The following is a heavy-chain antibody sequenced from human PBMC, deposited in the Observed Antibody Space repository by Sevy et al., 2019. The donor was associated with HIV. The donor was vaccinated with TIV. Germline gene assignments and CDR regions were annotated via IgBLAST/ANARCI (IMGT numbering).Heavy chain of an antibody. J-gene: IGHJ4*02. CDR3: ASGAYYYASRTENFDY. V-gene: IGHV3-33*01. Sequence: GGSLRLSCAASGFTFSSYGMHWVRQAPGKGLEWVALIWYDGSSKNYADSVKGRLTISRDNSTNTLYLQMNSLRAEDTAVYYCASGAYYYASRTENFDYWGQGTLVTVSS. D-gene: IGHD3-10*01. CDR1: GFTFSSYG. CDR2: IWYDGSSK.